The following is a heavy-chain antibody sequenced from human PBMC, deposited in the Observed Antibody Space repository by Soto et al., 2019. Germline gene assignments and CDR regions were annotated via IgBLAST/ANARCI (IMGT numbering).Heavy chain of an antibody. V-gene: IGHV4-34*01. J-gene: IGHJ5*02. CDR2: INHSGST. Sequence: QVQLQQWGAGLLKPSETLSLTCAVSGGSFSGYYWSWICKPPGKGLEWIGEINHSGSTNYNPSRKSRVTISVDTSKNQFSLKLSSVTAADTAVYYWARGKMGLFDPWGQGTLVTVS. CDR1: GGSFSGYY. CDR3: ARGKMGLFDP. D-gene: IGHD2-8*01.